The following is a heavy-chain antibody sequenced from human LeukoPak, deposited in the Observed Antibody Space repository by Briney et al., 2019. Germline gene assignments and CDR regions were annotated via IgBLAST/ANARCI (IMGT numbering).Heavy chain of an antibody. Sequence: GGSLRLSCAASGFTFRSYSMNWVRQAPGKGLEWVSAIDPSSTYIYYADSVKGRFTISRDNAENSLYLQMNSLRVEDTAVYYCAKEAVGELLWFGELFDYWGQGTLVTVSS. CDR3: AKEAVGELLWFGELFDY. V-gene: IGHV3-21*01. CDR1: GFTFRSYS. J-gene: IGHJ4*02. CDR2: IDPSSTYI. D-gene: IGHD3-10*01.